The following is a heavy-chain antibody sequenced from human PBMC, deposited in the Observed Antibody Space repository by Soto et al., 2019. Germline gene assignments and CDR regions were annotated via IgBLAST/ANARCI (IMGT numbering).Heavy chain of an antibody. D-gene: IGHD6-6*01. Sequence: EVQLVESGGGLVQPGGSLRLSCAASGFTFSSYSMNWVRQAPGKGLEWVSYISSSSSTIYYADSVKGRFNISRDNAKNSLYMQTNSLRDEDTAVYYCARPEYSSSSYGMDVWGQGTTVTVSS. CDR3: ARPEYSSSSYGMDV. CDR1: GFTFSSYS. V-gene: IGHV3-48*02. J-gene: IGHJ6*02. CDR2: ISSSSSTI.